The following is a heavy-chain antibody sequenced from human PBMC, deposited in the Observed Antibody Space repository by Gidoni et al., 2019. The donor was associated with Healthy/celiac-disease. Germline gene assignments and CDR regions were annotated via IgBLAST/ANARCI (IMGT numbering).Heavy chain of an antibody. D-gene: IGHD1-26*01. Sequence: EVQLVESGGGLVQPGGSLKLSCAASGFTFSGSAMHWVRQASGNGLEWVGRIRSKANSYATAYAASVKGRFTISRDDSKNTAYLQMNSLKTEDTAVYYCTRRIVGHRFYYYYGMDVWGQGTTVTVSS. CDR1: GFTFSGSA. J-gene: IGHJ6*02. V-gene: IGHV3-73*02. CDR3: TRRIVGHRFYYYYGMDV. CDR2: IRSKANSYAT.